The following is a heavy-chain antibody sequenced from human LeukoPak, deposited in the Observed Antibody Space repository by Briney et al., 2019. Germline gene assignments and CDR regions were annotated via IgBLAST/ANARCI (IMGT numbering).Heavy chain of an antibody. Sequence: GGSLRLSCAASGFTFSHAWMSWVRQAPGKGLEWVGRIKSNTDGGTTDYAAPVKGRFTISRDDSKNTLYLQMNSLKSEDAAVYYCNTDAFTYYYDTSGSAYWGQGTLVTVSS. D-gene: IGHD3-22*01. V-gene: IGHV3-15*01. CDR1: GFTFSHAW. CDR3: NTDAFTYYYDTSGSAY. CDR2: IKSNTDGGTT. J-gene: IGHJ4*02.